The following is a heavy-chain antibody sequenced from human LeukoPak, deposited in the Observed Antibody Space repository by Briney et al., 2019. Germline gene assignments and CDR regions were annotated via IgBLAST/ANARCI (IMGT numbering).Heavy chain of an antibody. CDR3: AKGSDSSDSSLLDY. Sequence: GGSLRLSCAASGFTFSSYAMSWVRQAPGKGLEWVSVISGSGRNTYYADSVKGGFTISRDNSKNTLYLQMNSLRAEDTAVYYCAKGSDSSDSSLLDYWGQGTLVTVSS. CDR1: GFTFSSYA. J-gene: IGHJ4*02. D-gene: IGHD3-22*01. V-gene: IGHV3-23*01. CDR2: ISGSGRNT.